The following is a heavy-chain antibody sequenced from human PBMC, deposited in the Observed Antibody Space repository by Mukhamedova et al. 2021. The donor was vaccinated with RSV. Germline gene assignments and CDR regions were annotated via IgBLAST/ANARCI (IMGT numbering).Heavy chain of an antibody. V-gene: IGHV4-59*01. Sequence: GSTNYNPPLKSRVTISVDTSKNQFSLKLSSVTAADTAVYYCARDRSGSSPWGVFDYWG. CDR2: GST. D-gene: IGHD6-6*01. J-gene: IGHJ4*01. CDR3: ARDRSGSSPWGVFDY.